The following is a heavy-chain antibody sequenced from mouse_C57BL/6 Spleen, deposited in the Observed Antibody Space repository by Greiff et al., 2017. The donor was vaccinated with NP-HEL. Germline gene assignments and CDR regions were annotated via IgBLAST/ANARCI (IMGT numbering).Heavy chain of an antibody. CDR2: IDPEDGET. J-gene: IGHJ2*01. D-gene: IGHD1-1*01. Sequence: VQLQQSGAELVKPGASVKLSCTASGFNIKDYYMHWVKQRPEQGLEWIGRIDPEDGETKYAPIFQGKATITADTSSNTAFLQLSSLTSEDTAVYYCARMGSSYYFDYWGQGTTLTVSS. V-gene: IGHV14-2*01. CDR1: GFNIKDYY. CDR3: ARMGSSYYFDY.